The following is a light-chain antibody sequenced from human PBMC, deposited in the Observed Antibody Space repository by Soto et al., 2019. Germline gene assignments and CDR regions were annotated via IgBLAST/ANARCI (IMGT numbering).Light chain of an antibody. CDR1: SSDVGGYNY. CDR2: EVN. CDR3: SSYAGSSNV. Sequence: QSVLTQPPSASGSPGQSVAISCTGTSSDVGGYNYVSWYQQHPGKAPKLMIYEVNKRPSGVPDSFSGSKSGNTASMTVSGIQAEDEADYYCSSYAGSSNVFGTGTKVTVL. J-gene: IGLJ1*01. V-gene: IGLV2-8*01.